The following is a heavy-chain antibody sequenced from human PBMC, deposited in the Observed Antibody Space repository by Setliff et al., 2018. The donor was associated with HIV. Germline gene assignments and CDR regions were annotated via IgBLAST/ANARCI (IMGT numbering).Heavy chain of an antibody. V-gene: IGHV1-2*06. CDR2: INPNSGGT. D-gene: IGHD3-10*01. J-gene: IGHJ4*02. Sequence: ASVKVSCKASGYTFTGYYMHWVRQAPGQGLEWMGRINPNSGGTNYAQKFQGRVTMTRDTSISTAYMELSRLRPDDTAVYYCAREEDTKGRITMVRGVINYWGQGTLVTVSS. CDR3: AREEDTKGRITMVRGVINY. CDR1: GYTFTGYY.